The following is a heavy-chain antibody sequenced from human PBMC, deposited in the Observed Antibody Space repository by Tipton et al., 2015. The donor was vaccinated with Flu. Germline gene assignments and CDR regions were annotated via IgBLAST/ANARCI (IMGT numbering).Heavy chain of an antibody. J-gene: IGHJ4*02. Sequence: QLVQSGAEVKKPGSSVKVSCKASGGTFSSYAISWVRQAPGQGLEWMGGIIPIFGTANYAQKFQGRVTITADESTSTAYMELSSLRSEDTAVYYCARGGVGYSNYVFGWGLFDYWGQGTLVTVSS. V-gene: IGHV1-69*01. D-gene: IGHD4-11*01. CDR1: GGTFSSYA. CDR2: IIPIFGTA. CDR3: ARGGVGYSNYVFGWGLFDY.